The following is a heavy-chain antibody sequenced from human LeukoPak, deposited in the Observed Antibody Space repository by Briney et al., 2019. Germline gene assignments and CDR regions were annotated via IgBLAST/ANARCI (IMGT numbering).Heavy chain of an antibody. CDR3: ARDKVATDY. Sequence: SETLSLTCSVSGAFISNHHWSGIRQPAGKGLEWIGRVYSSGDTTYNPSLKSRVTISVDKSKSQFSLRLTSVTAADTAVYYCARDKVATDYWGQGNLVTVAS. D-gene: IGHD5-12*01. CDR2: VYSSGDT. CDR1: GAFISNHH. J-gene: IGHJ4*02. V-gene: IGHV4-4*07.